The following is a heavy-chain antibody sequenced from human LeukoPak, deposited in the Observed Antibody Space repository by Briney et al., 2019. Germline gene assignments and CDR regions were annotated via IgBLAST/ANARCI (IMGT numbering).Heavy chain of an antibody. CDR1: GYTLTELS. Sequence: ASVKVSCKVSGYTLTELSMHWVRQAPGKGLEWMGGFDPEDGETIYAQKFQGRVTMTEDTSTDTAYMELSSLRSEDTAVYYCARLNVLRFLEWLLLPDYWGQGTLVTVSS. J-gene: IGHJ4*02. V-gene: IGHV1-24*01. CDR2: FDPEDGET. D-gene: IGHD3-3*01. CDR3: ARLNVLRFLEWLLLPDY.